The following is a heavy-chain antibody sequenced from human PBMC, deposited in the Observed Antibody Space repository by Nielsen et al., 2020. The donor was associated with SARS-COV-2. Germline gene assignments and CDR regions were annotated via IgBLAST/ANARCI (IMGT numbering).Heavy chain of an antibody. CDR1: GYTFTSYG. Sequence: ASVKVSCKASGYTFTSYGITWVRQAPGQGLEWLGWTGIYNGNTKYAQKLQGGVTMTTDTSTATAYMELRSLRSDDTAVYYCARDSQWELLDYWGQGTLVTVSS. D-gene: IGHD1-26*01. CDR2: TGIYNGNT. CDR3: ARDSQWELLDY. V-gene: IGHV1-18*04. J-gene: IGHJ4*02.